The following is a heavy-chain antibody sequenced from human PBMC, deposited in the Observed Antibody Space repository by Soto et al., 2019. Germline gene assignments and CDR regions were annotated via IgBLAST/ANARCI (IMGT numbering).Heavy chain of an antibody. D-gene: IGHD3-3*01. Sequence: GGSMRLSCAASGFTFTNYAMTWVRQAPGKGLEWVSSITASGGSTHHADSVEGRFTISRDNSKNTVNLQMNSLRAEDTAVYYCAKDFPLEYDFCTGYYPLLDHRGQGTLVTVSS. CDR2: ITASGGST. CDR1: GFTFTNYA. CDR3: AKDFPLEYDFCTGYYPLLDH. V-gene: IGHV3-23*01. J-gene: IGHJ4*02.